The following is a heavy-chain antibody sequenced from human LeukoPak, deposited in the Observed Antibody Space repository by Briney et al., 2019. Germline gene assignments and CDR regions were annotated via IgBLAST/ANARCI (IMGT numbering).Heavy chain of an antibody. D-gene: IGHD5-18*01. V-gene: IGHV3-30*03. CDR1: GFTFSSYG. CDR2: ISYDGSNK. Sequence: SGGSLRLSCAASGFTFSSYGMHWVRQAPGKGLEWVAVISYDGSNKYYADSVKGRFTISRDNSKNTLYLQMNSLRAEDTAVYYCAREEGGYSSSYGMDVWGQGTTVTVSS. CDR3: AREEGGYSSSYGMDV. J-gene: IGHJ6*02.